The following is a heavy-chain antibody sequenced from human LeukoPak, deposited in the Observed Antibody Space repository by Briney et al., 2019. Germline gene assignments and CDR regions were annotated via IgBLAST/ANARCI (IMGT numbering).Heavy chain of an antibody. CDR3: ARRATITKAPPDF. Sequence: ASVKVSCKASGYTFTSYDINWVRQAPGQGLEWLGWLNPNSGNVGYAQKFQGRLTISRNISISTVNMELSRLRSEDTAIYYCARRATITKAPPDFWGQGTLVTVSS. D-gene: IGHD5-12*01. V-gene: IGHV1-8*03. CDR2: LNPNSGNV. J-gene: IGHJ4*02. CDR1: GYTFTSYD.